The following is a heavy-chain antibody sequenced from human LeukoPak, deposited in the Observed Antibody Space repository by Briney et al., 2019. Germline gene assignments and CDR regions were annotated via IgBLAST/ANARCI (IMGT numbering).Heavy chain of an antibody. D-gene: IGHD3-9*01. V-gene: IGHV3-23*01. CDR1: GFTFSSYA. Sequence: GGSLRLSCAASGFTFSSYALSWVRQAPGKGLEWVSAISGSGGSTYYADSVKGRFTISRDNSKNTLYLQMNSLRAEDTAVYYCAKDLNDNKHFDYWGQGTLVTVSS. CDR2: ISGSGGST. J-gene: IGHJ4*02. CDR3: AKDLNDNKHFDY.